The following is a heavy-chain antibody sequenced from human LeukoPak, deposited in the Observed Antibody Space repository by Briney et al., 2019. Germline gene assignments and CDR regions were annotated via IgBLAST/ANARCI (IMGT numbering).Heavy chain of an antibody. CDR3: ARQGGGLLDFDL. Sequence: PSETLSLTCTVSGGSISSYYWSWIRQPPGKGLEWIGYIYYSGSTNYNPSLKSRVTISVDTSKNQFSLKLSSVTAADTAVYYCARQGGGLLDFDLWGRGTLVTVSS. CDR1: GGSISSYY. CDR2: IYYSGST. J-gene: IGHJ2*01. D-gene: IGHD6-25*01. V-gene: IGHV4-59*08.